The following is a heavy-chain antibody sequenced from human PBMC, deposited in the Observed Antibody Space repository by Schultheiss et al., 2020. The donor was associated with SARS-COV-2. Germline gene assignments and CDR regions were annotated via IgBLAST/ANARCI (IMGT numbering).Heavy chain of an antibody. CDR1: GFTFSSYD. D-gene: IGHD3-16*01. J-gene: IGHJ5*01. V-gene: IGHV3-13*01. CDR2: IGTAGDT. Sequence: GGSLRLSCAASGFTFSSYDMHWVRQATGKGLEWVSAIGTAGDTYYPGSVKGRFTISRENAKNSVYLQMTNLRPEDTAVYYCTRDANDYVRFWFDSWGQGTRVTVSS. CDR3: TRDANDYVRFWFDS.